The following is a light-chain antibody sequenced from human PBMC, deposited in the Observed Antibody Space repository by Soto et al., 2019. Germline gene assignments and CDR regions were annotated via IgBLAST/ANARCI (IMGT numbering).Light chain of an antibody. V-gene: IGKV3-20*01. Sequence: EVVLTQSPGTLSLSPGERATLSCRASQSVSSPYLAWYQQKPGQAPRLLIYGASSRATGIPDRFSGSGSETDFTLTISRLEPEDSEVYYCKQYGSSGSYTFGQGTKLEIK. CDR3: KQYGSSGSYT. CDR2: GAS. J-gene: IGKJ2*01. CDR1: QSVSSPY.